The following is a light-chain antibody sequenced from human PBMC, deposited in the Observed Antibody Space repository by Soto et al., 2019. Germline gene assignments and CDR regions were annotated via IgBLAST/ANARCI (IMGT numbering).Light chain of an antibody. V-gene: IGLV2-14*01. Sequence: QSVLTQPASVSGSPGQSITISCTGTSSDVGGYNDVSWYQQHPGKAPKLMIYEVSNRPSGVSNRFSGSKSGNTASPTISGLQAEDEADYYCSSYTSRSTLFFFRNGTKVTVL. J-gene: IGLJ1*01. CDR2: EVS. CDR1: SSDVGGYND. CDR3: SSYTSRSTLFF.